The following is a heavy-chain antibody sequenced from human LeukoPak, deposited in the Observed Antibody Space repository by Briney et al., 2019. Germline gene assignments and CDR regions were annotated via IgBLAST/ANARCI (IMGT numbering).Heavy chain of an antibody. D-gene: IGHD5-18*01. V-gene: IGHV4-34*01. J-gene: IGHJ4*02. CDR3: ASFSWIHAPYLAY. CDR2: INHSGRT. CDR1: GGSFSDYF. Sequence: PSETLSLTCAVYGGSFSDYFWSWIRQPPGKGLEWIAEINHSGRTNYNPSLKSRVTISLDTSKNQFSLKLSSVTAADTAVYYCASFSWIHAPYLAYWGQGTLVTVSS.